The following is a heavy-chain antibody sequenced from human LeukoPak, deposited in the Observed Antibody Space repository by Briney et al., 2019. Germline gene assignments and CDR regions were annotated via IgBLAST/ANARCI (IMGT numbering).Heavy chain of an antibody. Sequence: PGGSLRLPCAASGFTFSAYSMNWVRQAPGKGLEWVSSISSSSSYIYYADSVKGRFTISRDNAKNSLYLQMNSLRAEDTAVYYCARDLKGMVRGLIDYWGQGTLVTVSS. V-gene: IGHV3-21*01. CDR3: ARDLKGMVRGLIDY. CDR1: GFTFSAYS. CDR2: ISSSSSYI. J-gene: IGHJ4*02. D-gene: IGHD3-10*01.